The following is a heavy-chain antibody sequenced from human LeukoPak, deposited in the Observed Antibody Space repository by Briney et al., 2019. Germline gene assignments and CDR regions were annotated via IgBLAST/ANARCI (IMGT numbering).Heavy chain of an antibody. V-gene: IGHV3-23*01. CDR2: ISGSGGST. CDR3: AKALSMVRGVRVYYFDY. Sequence: PGGSLRLSCAASGFTFSSYAMSWVRQAPGKGLEWVSAISGSGGSTYYADSVKGRFTISRDNSKNTLYLQMNSLRAEDTAVYYCAKALSMVRGVRVYYFDYWGQGTLVTVSS. J-gene: IGHJ4*02. D-gene: IGHD3-10*01. CDR1: GFTFSSYA.